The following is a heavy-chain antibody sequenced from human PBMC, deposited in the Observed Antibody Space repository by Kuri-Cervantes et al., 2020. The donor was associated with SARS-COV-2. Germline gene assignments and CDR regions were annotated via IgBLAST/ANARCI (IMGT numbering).Heavy chain of an antibody. CDR2: IRYDGSNK. V-gene: IGHV3-30*02. Sequence: SCKVSGYTLTELSMHWVRQAPGKGLEWVAFIRYDGSNKYYAGSVMGRFTISRDNSKNTLYLQMNSLRAEDTALYYCAKDQHGIIAVVAAIDYWGQGTLVTVSS. CDR3: AKDQHGIIAVVAAIDY. J-gene: IGHJ4*02. CDR1: GYTLTELS. D-gene: IGHD2-15*01.